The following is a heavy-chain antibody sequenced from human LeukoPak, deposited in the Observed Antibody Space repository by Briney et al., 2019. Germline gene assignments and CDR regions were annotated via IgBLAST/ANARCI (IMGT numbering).Heavy chain of an antibody. CDR3: ARIVGATFDY. CDR1: GVSITSLY. CDR2: ISYSGST. V-gene: IGHV4-59*08. D-gene: IGHD1-26*01. J-gene: IGHJ4*02. Sequence: PSETLSLTCTVSGVSITSLYSRWIPHSPAKGLEWIGYISYSGSTKYNPSLKSRVTISVDTSKIQFSLKLSSVTAAYTAVYYCARIVGATFDYWGQGALVTASS.